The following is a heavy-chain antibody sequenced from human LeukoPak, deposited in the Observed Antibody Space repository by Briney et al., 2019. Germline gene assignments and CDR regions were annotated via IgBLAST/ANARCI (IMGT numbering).Heavy chain of an antibody. CDR3: ARDPQPGASDYFDY. CDR1: AGSISSYY. V-gene: IGHV4-59*01. J-gene: IGHJ4*02. D-gene: IGHD3-10*01. Sequence: SETLSLTCTVAAGSISSYYWNWIRQPPGKGLEWIGYIYYSGSTNYNPSLMSRVTISVDTSKNQFSLKLSSVTAEDTAVYYCARDPQPGASDYFDYWGQGTLVTVSS. CDR2: IYYSGST.